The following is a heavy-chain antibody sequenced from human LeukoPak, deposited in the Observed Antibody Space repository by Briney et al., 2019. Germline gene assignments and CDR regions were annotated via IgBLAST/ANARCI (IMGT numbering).Heavy chain of an antibody. CDR1: GIIFRGYW. D-gene: IGHD5-24*01. J-gene: IGHJ1*01. CDR3: TINEH. V-gene: IGHV3-7*01. CDR2: TNEHGSEK. Sequence: GGSLRLSCAASGIIFRGYWMSWVRQAPGKGLEWVANTNEHGSEKYYVDSVKGRFTISRDNAKNPLYLQMNSLRAEDTAIYYCTINEHWGQGTLVSVSS.